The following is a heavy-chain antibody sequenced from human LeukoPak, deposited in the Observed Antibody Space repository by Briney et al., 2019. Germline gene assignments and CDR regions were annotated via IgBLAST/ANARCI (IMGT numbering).Heavy chain of an antibody. CDR1: GNTFTRYG. J-gene: IGHJ4*02. D-gene: IGHD2-2*01. V-gene: IGHV1-2*02. CDR3: ARELGFCSSTSCPLYHY. Sequence: ASVKVSYKAPGNTFTRYGFSWLRQAPGQGLEWMGWINPNNGGTNYAQKFYGRVTMTRVTSITTAYMELNRLTSDDTAAYYCARELGFCSSTSCPLYHYWGQGTLATVSS. CDR2: INPNNGGT.